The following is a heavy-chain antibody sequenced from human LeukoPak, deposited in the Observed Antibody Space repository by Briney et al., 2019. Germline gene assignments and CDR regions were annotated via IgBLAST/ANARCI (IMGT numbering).Heavy chain of an antibody. CDR2: MYYSGST. Sequence: PSETLSLTCTVSGGSISSSSYYWGWIRQPPGKGLEWIGSMYYSGSTYYNPSLKSRVTISVDTSKNQFSLKLSSVTAADTAVYYCARGFRDASGSHYSPFDLWGQGTLVTVSS. D-gene: IGHD3-10*01. CDR3: ARGFRDASGSHYSPFDL. J-gene: IGHJ4*02. CDR1: GGSISSSSYY. V-gene: IGHV4-39*01.